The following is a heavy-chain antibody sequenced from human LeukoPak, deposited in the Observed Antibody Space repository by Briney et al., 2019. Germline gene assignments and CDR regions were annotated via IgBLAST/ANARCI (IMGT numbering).Heavy chain of an antibody. D-gene: IGHD3-10*02. V-gene: IGHV4-39*07. CDR1: GGSISISSFY. J-gene: IGHJ4*02. CDR3: ARDRPKFGELLYYSIFFDY. CDR2: IYYSGST. Sequence: SETLSLTCTASGGSISISSFYWGWIRQPPGKGLEWLGSIYYSGSTSYNPSLKSRVTISVDTSKDQFSLRLSSVTAADTAVYYCARDRPKFGELLYYSIFFDYWGQGTLVTVSS.